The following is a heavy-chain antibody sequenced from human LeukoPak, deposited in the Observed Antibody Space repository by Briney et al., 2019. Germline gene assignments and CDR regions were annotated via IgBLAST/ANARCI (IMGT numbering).Heavy chain of an antibody. D-gene: IGHD5-18*01. V-gene: IGHV3-30*18. J-gene: IGHJ4*02. Sequence: PGRSLRLSCASSGFTFSSYGMHWVRQAPGKGLEWVAVISYDGSNKYYADSVKGRFTISRDNSKNTLYLQMNSLRAEDTAVYYCAKGHRYSYGNGVDYWGQGTLVTVSS. CDR1: GFTFSSYG. CDR3: AKGHRYSYGNGVDY. CDR2: ISYDGSNK.